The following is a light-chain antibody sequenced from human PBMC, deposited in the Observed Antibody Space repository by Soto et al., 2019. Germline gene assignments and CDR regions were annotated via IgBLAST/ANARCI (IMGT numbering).Light chain of an antibody. V-gene: IGKV3-20*01. CDR1: QTISSTY. Sequence: EIVLTQSPGTLSLSPGDRATLSCRASQTISSTYLAWYQQKPGQAPRLLFYAASTRATGIPDRFSGSGSGTDFTLTISRLEPEDFAVYYCQQYDDSPGTFGQGTKVDIK. J-gene: IGKJ1*01. CDR2: AAS. CDR3: QQYDDSPGT.